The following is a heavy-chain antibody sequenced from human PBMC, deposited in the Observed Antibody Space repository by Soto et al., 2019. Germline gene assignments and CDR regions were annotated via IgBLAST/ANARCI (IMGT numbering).Heavy chain of an antibody. Sequence: GGSLRLSCAASGFTFSSYAMHWVRQAPGKGLEWVAVISYDGSNKYYADSVKGRFTISRDSSKNTLYLQMNSLRAEDTAVYYCARELGYCSGGSCYSKHYYYGMDGPGQGTTVTVSS. CDR3: ARELGYCSGGSCYSKHYYYGMDG. CDR1: GFTFSSYA. D-gene: IGHD2-15*01. J-gene: IGHJ6*02. CDR2: ISYDGSNK. V-gene: IGHV3-30-3*01.